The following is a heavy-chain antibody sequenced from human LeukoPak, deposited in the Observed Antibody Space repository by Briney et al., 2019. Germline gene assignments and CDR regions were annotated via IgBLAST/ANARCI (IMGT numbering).Heavy chain of an antibody. CDR1: GVSISSYY. D-gene: IGHD3-22*01. J-gene: IGHJ4*02. Sequence: ASKTLSLTCTVSGVSISSYYWSWIRNPPGKGLEWIGYIYYSGSTNYNPSLKSRVTISIDTSKSQFSLKLSSVTAADTAVYYCARGPRVSGYYYDFDYWGQGTLVTVSS. V-gene: IGHV4-59*01. CDR3: ARGPRVSGYYYDFDY. CDR2: IYYSGST.